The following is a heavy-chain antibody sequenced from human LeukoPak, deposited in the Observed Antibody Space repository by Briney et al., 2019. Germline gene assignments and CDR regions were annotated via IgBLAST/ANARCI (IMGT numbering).Heavy chain of an antibody. Sequence: GGSLRLSCAASGFTVSSYAMTWVRQAPGKGLEWVSTISGSGGFTYYADSVKGRFTISRDNSKNTLYLQMNSLRAEDTAVYYCAKKGRDPFDYWGQGTLVTVSS. CDR1: GFTVSSYA. CDR2: ISGSGGFT. V-gene: IGHV3-23*01. D-gene: IGHD5-24*01. J-gene: IGHJ4*02. CDR3: AKKGRDPFDY.